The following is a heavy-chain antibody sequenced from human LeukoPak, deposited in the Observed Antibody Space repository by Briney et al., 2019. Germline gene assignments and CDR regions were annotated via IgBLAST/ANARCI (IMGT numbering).Heavy chain of an antibody. D-gene: IGHD3-22*01. V-gene: IGHV3-30*18. CDR3: AKGTSGYSSSYHDY. CDR1: GVTFSNYG. Sequence: GGSLRLSCAASGVTFSNYGMHWVRQAPGKGLEGVAVISYDGSNKYYADSVKGRFTISRDNSKNTLYLQMDSLGDEDTAVYYCAKGTSGYSSSYHDYWGQGTLVTVSS. CDR2: ISYDGSNK. J-gene: IGHJ4*02.